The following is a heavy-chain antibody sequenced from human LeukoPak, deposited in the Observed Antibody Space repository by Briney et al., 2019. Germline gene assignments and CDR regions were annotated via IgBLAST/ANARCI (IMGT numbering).Heavy chain of an antibody. Sequence: GGSLRLSCAASGFSVSANHVAWVRQAPGKGLEWVSVRQPGNVSYYGDSVKGRFTTSIDSSKNTLYLQMNSLTSEDTALYYCARERDYDTYFDYWGQGTPVIVSS. CDR2: RQPGNVS. V-gene: IGHV3-53*01. J-gene: IGHJ4*02. D-gene: IGHD3-22*01. CDR1: GFSVSANH. CDR3: ARERDYDTYFDY.